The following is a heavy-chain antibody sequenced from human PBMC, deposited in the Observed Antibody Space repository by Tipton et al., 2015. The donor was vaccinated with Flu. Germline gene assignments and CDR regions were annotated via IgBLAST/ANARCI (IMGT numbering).Heavy chain of an antibody. CDR3: ARVSGYYGSRGLFAFDI. D-gene: IGHD3-10*01. V-gene: IGHV4-61*02. CDR2: MSTSGTS. CDR1: GVFISRGSHY. Sequence: TLSLTCIVSGVFISRGSHYWSWSRQPVGRGLEWIGRMSTSGTSDYNPSLKSRVTITVDTSKNQFSLKLTSVTAADTAVYYCARVSGYYGSRGLFAFDIWGQGTLVAVSS. J-gene: IGHJ3*02.